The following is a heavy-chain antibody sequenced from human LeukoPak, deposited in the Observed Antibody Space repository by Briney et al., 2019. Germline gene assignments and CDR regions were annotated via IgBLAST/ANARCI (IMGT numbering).Heavy chain of an antibody. Sequence: GGSLRLSCAASGFTFSSYSMNWVRQAPGKGLEWVSSISSSSSYIYYADSVKGRFTISRDNAKNSLYLQMNSLRAEDTAVYYCARDETVRFLEWSAGYMDVWGQGTTVTVSS. CDR3: ARDETVRFLEWSAGYMDV. CDR2: ISSSSSYI. V-gene: IGHV3-21*01. D-gene: IGHD3-3*01. CDR1: GFTFSSYS. J-gene: IGHJ6*02.